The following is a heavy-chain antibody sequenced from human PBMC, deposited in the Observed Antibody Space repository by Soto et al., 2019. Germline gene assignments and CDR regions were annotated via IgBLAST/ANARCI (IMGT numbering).Heavy chain of an antibody. CDR1: GGSFSNYV. CDR2: IIPIFGTA. V-gene: IGHV1-69*13. Sequence: PSVRVSCKASGGSFSNYVISCVRQAPGQGLEWMGGIIPIFGTANYAQKFQGRVTITANESTSTAYMELSSLRSEDTAVYYCAKCDITPRYYYYYGRDGWGKRNRVSASS. CDR3: AKCDITPRYYYYYGRDG. J-gene: IGHJ6*04.